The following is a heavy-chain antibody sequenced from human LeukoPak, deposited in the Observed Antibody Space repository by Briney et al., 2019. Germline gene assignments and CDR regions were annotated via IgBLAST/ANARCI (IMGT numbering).Heavy chain of an antibody. CDR1: GFTFSSYA. Sequence: GGSLRLSCAASGFTFSSYAMSWVRQAPGKGLEWVSAISGSGGSTYYADSVKGRFTISRDNSKNTLYLQMNSLRAEDTAVYYCANGAGAAIHIYYYYYYMDVWGKGTTVTVSS. D-gene: IGHD2-21*02. CDR3: ANGAGAAIHIYYYYYYMDV. CDR2: ISGSGGST. V-gene: IGHV3-23*01. J-gene: IGHJ6*03.